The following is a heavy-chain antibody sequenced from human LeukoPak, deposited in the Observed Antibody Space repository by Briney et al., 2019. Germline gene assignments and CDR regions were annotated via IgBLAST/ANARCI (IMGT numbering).Heavy chain of an antibody. D-gene: IGHD3-3*01. V-gene: IGHV3-30*03. CDR3: ARDWGDLLAFGP. Sequence: GGSLRLSCVASGFTFNAYAMHWVRQSPGKGLEWVAVVSYGGSNTNYADSVRGRFTVSRDNSKNTVYLELQSLTTDDTAVFYCARDWGDLLAFGPWGQGTLVIVSS. J-gene: IGHJ5*02. CDR1: GFTFNAYA. CDR2: VSYGGSNT.